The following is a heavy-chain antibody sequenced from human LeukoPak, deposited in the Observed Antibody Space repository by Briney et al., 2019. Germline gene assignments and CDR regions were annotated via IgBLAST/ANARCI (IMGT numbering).Heavy chain of an antibody. CDR2: IGTAGDT. Sequence: GGSLRLSCAASGFTFSSYDMHWVRQATGKGLEWVSAIGTAGDTYYPGSVKGRFTISRENAKNSLYLQMNSLRAGDTAVYYCARAGGSSRYSGSPHYGMDVWGQGTTVTVSS. CDR3: ARAGGSSRYSGSPHYGMDV. J-gene: IGHJ6*02. V-gene: IGHV3-13*01. D-gene: IGHD1-26*01. CDR1: GFTFSSYD.